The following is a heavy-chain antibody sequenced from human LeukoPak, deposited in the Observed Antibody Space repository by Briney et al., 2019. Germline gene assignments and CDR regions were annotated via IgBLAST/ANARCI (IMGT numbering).Heavy chain of an antibody. J-gene: IGHJ6*02. CDR2: INPNSGGT. D-gene: IGHD6-13*01. Sequence: ASVKVSCKASGYTFTGYYMHWVRQAPGQGLEWMGRINPNSGGTNYAQKLQGRVTMTTDTSTSTAYMELRSLRSDDTAVYYCARGDSRYGMDVWGQGTTVTVSS. CDR1: GYTFTGYY. V-gene: IGHV1-2*06. CDR3: ARGDSRYGMDV.